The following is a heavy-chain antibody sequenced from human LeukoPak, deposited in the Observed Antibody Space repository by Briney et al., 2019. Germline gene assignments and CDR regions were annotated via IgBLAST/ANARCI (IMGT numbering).Heavy chain of an antibody. CDR1: GGSISGFY. V-gene: IGHV4-59*08. CDR2: IYYNGNT. Sequence: SETLSLTCTVSGGSISGFYWSWIRQPPGKGLEWIGHIYYNGNTNYTPSPKSRVTISVDTSKNQFSLMVTSVTAADTAVYYCARHGQQWLVEGPFDYWGQGTLVSVSS. CDR3: ARHGQQWLVEGPFDY. D-gene: IGHD6-19*01. J-gene: IGHJ4*02.